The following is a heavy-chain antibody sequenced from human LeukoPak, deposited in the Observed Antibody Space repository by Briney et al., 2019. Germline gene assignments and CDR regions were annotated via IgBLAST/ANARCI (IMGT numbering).Heavy chain of an antibody. CDR2: ISYRGTT. D-gene: IGHD2-21*02. V-gene: IGHV4-31*03. CDR1: GDSLNSGSYY. J-gene: IGHJ4*02. CDR3: ARMPRGVAVVTPYYSDS. Sequence: SQTLSLTCTGFGDSLNSGSYYWSWIRQHSERGLEWIGYISYRGTTFYNPSLKSRVSISGDTSKTQFSLNINSVTAADTAVYYCARMPRGVAVVTPYYSDSWGQGTLVTVSS.